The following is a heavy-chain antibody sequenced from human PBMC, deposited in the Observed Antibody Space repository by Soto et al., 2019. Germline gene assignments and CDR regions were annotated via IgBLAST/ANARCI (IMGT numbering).Heavy chain of an antibody. CDR2: ITWNSGSI. J-gene: IGHJ4*02. V-gene: IGHV3-9*01. Sequence: QLVGSGGGLIQPGGSLRLSCVVSGFTFTDYAMHWVRQVPGKGLEWVSVITWNSGSIGYVDSVKGRFTISRDNAKNTLFLQMNSLRPDDTAMYYCVKARSSSGWFVLDFWGQGTLVTVSS. CDR1: GFTFTDYA. D-gene: IGHD6-19*01. CDR3: VKARSSSGWFVLDF.